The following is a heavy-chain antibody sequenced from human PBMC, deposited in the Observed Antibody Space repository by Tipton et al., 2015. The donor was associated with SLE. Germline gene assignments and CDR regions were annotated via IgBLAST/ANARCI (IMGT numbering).Heavy chain of an antibody. CDR1: GGSISISSHF. CDR2: IYYSGNT. D-gene: IGHD5-18*01. CDR3: ARRQRGYSYAPFDN. Sequence: TLSLTCTVSGGSISISSHFWGWIRQPPEKGLEWIGSIYYSGNTYYNPSLKSRVSVSIDSSKNQFSLKLSSVTAADTAIYYCARRQRGYSYAPFDNWGQGTLVPVSS. V-gene: IGHV4-39*01. J-gene: IGHJ4*02.